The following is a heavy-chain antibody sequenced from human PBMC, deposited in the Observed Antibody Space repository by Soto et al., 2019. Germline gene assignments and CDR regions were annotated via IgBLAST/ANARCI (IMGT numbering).Heavy chain of an antibody. D-gene: IGHD1-26*01. V-gene: IGHV3-33*01. CDR1: GFTFSSYG. Sequence: GGSLRLSCAASGFTFSSYGMHWVRQAPGKGLEWVADIWCDGSNKSYADSVKGRFTISRDNAKNTLYLEMNSLRAEDTAVYYCARVIVGATGYGMDVWGQGTTVTVSS. J-gene: IGHJ6*02. CDR3: ARVIVGATGYGMDV. CDR2: IWCDGSNK.